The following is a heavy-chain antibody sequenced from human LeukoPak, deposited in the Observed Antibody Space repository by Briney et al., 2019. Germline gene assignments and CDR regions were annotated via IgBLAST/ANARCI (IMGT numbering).Heavy chain of an antibody. J-gene: IGHJ6*02. CDR3: TRGITMVRGVILYGMDV. D-gene: IGHD3-10*01. CDR2: IRSKANSYAT. CDR1: GFTFSGSA. Sequence: GGSLKLSCAASGFTFSGSAMHWVRQASGKGLEWVGRIRSKANSYATAYAASVKGRFTISRDDSKNTAYLQMNSLKTGDTAVYYCTRGITMVRGVILYGMDVWGQGTTVTVSS. V-gene: IGHV3-73*01.